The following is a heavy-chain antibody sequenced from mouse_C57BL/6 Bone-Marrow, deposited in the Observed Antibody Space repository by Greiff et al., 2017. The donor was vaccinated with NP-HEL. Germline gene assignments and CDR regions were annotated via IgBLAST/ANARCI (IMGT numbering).Heavy chain of an antibody. CDR1: GYSFTGYY. D-gene: IGHD1-1*01. Sequence: VQLKESGPELVKPGASVKISCKASGYSFTGYYMNWVKQSPEKSLEWIGEINPSTGGTTYNQKFKAKATLTVDKSSSTAYMQLKSLTSEDSAVYYCARAYYGSSYDAMDYWGQGTSVTVSS. CDR2: INPSTGGT. V-gene: IGHV1-42*01. CDR3: ARAYYGSSYDAMDY. J-gene: IGHJ4*01.